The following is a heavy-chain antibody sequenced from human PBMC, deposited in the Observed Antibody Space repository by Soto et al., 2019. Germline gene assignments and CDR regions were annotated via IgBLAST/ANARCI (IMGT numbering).Heavy chain of an antibody. CDR1: GYTFTSYD. CDR2: MNPNSGNT. J-gene: IGHJ6*02. V-gene: IGHV1-8*01. Sequence: GASVKVSCTASGYTFTSYDVDWVRQATGQGLEWMGWMNPNSGNTGYAQKFQGRVTMTRTTSISTAYMELSSLRSEDTAVYYCARGLYIVLVPSATYYYYYGMDVWR. D-gene: IGHD2-2*01. CDR3: ARGLYIVLVPSATYYYYYGMDV.